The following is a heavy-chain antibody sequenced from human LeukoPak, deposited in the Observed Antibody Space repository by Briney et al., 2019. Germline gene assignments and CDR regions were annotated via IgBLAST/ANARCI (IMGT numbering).Heavy chain of an antibody. V-gene: IGHV3-48*04. D-gene: IGHD3-10*01. CDR3: AKDLRRYYGSGSFDSY. Sequence: GGSLRLSCAASGFTFSSYSMNWVRQAPGKGLEWVSYISSSSSTIYYADSVKGRFTISRDNAKNSLYLQMNSLRAEDTAVYYCAKDLRRYYGSGSFDSYWGQGTLVTVSS. CDR1: GFTFSSYS. CDR2: ISSSSSTI. J-gene: IGHJ4*02.